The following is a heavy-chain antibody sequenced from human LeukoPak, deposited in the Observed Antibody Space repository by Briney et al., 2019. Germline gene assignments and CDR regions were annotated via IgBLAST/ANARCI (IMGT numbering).Heavy chain of an antibody. CDR3: AKYHQNFHTSNNYDRAFDN. CDR2: IGAGGGGP. Sequence: PGGSLRLSCAASGFTFSNYPMAWVRQAPGKGLDWVLVIGAGGGGPNYADSVQGRFTISRDNAENTLYLQMKSLRAEDTAVYYCAKYHQNFHTSNNYDRAFDNWGQGTLVTVSS. CDR1: GFTFSNYP. V-gene: IGHV3-23*01. D-gene: IGHD3-16*01. J-gene: IGHJ4*02.